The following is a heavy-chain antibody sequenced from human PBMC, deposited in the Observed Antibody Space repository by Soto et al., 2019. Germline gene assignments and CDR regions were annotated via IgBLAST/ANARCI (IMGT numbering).Heavy chain of an antibody. CDR1: GGSISSSGYY. CDR2: IYYSGST. CDR3: ARPSPRYCSGGSCLEFPDAFDI. Sequence: SETLSLTCAVSGGSISSSGYYWGWIRQPPGKGPEWIGSIYYSGSTYYNPSLKSRVTISVDTSKNQFSLKLSSVTAADTAVYYCARPSPRYCSGGSCLEFPDAFDIWGQGTMVTVSS. D-gene: IGHD2-15*01. J-gene: IGHJ3*02. V-gene: IGHV4-39*01.